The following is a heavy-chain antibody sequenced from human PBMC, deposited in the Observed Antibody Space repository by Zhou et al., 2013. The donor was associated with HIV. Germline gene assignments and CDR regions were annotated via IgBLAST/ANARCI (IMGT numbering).Heavy chain of an antibody. CDR3: ARDISSEYSSTLLLYYYMDV. Sequence: QVQLVQSGAEVKKPGSSVKVSCKASGGTFSSYAISWVRQAPGQGLEWMGRIIPILGIANYAQKFQGRVTITADKSTSTAYMELSSLRSEDTAVYYCARDISSEYSSTLLLYYYMDVWGKGTTVTVSS. CDR1: GGTFSSYA. J-gene: IGHJ6*03. D-gene: IGHD6-6*01. V-gene: IGHV1-69*04. CDR2: IIPILGIA.